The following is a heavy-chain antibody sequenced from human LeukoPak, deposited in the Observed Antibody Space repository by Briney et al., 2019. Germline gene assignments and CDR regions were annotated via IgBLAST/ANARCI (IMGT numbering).Heavy chain of an antibody. CDR1: GGSFSTYY. Sequence: PSETLSLTCTVSGGSFSTYYWSWIRQPPGKGLEWIGYIYNSGSTNYNPSLKSRVTISVDMSKNQFSLKLSSVTAADTAVYYCARGSTYWYFDLWGRGTLVTVSS. CDR3: ARGSTYWYFDL. CDR2: IYNSGST. V-gene: IGHV4-59*01. J-gene: IGHJ2*01.